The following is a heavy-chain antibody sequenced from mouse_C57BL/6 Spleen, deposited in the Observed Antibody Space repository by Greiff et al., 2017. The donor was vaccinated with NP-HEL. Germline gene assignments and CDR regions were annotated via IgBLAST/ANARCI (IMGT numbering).Heavy chain of an antibody. V-gene: IGHV1-4*01. D-gene: IGHD3-2*02. CDR3: ARRLLHDAIDY. Sequence: VQLQQSGAELARPGASVKLSCKASGYTFTSYTMQWVKQRPGQGLEWIGYINPSSGYTKYNQKFKDKATLTADTSSSTAYMQLSSLTSEDSAVYYCARRLLHDAIDYWGQSTSLTVSS. CDR1: GYTFTSYT. CDR2: INPSSGYT. J-gene: IGHJ4*01.